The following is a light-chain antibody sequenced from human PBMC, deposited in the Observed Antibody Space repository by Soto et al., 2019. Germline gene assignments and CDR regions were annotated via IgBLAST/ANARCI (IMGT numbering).Light chain of an antibody. Sequence: EIVLTQSPGTLSLSPVERATLSCRASQSVSNSYLAWYQQKPGQAPRLLIYGASSRATGIPDRFSGSGSGTDFTLTISRLEPEDFAVYYCQQYGSSPYTFGQGTKLEIK. V-gene: IGKV3-20*01. CDR3: QQYGSSPYT. CDR2: GAS. CDR1: QSVSNSY. J-gene: IGKJ2*01.